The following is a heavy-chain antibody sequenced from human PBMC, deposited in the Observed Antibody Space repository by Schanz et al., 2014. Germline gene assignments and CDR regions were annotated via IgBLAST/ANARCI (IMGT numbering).Heavy chain of an antibody. CDR3: ARDRRRYCSTASCLHDNWFDP. Sequence: QVQLVQSGAEVKKPGASVKVSCKASGYTFTSYGINWVRQAPGQGLEWMGRIIPILGIANYAQKFQGRVTITADRSTSTAYMELSSLRSEDTAVYYCARDRRRYCSTASCLHDNWFDPWGQGTLVTVSS. D-gene: IGHD2-2*01. CDR2: IIPILGIA. CDR1: GYTFTSYG. J-gene: IGHJ5*02. V-gene: IGHV1-69*04.